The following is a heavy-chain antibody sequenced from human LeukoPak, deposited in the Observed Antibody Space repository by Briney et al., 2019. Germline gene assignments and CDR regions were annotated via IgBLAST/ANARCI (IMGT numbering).Heavy chain of an antibody. D-gene: IGHD6-19*01. J-gene: IGHJ4*02. Sequence: GGCLEIFCQGSEDIFSTSYIGWVRQMPGKGLEWMGIVYPGDSATRYSPSFEGQVPISADKSINTAYLRWSRLKVSDTAMYYCARRVAVPGTAFDIWGQGKLVSVSS. CDR3: ARRVAVPGTAFDI. CDR2: VYPGDSAT. CDR1: EDIFSTSY. V-gene: IGHV5-51*01.